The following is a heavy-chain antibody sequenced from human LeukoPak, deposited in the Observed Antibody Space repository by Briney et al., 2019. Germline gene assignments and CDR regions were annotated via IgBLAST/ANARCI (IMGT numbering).Heavy chain of an antibody. D-gene: IGHD3-9*01. J-gene: IGHJ4*02. CDR3: AKDYEYYDILTGYYNLLLFDY. V-gene: IGHV3-23*01. CDR2: ISGSGGST. CDR1: GFTVSGNY. Sequence: GGSLRLSCAASGFTVSGNYMSWVRQAPGKGLEWVSAISGSGGSTYYADPVKGRFTISRDNSKNTLYLQMNSLRAEDTAVYYCAKDYEYYDILTGYYNLLLFDYWGQGTLVTVSS.